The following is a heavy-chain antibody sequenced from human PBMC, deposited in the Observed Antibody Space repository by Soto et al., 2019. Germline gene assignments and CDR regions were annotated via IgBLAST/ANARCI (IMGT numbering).Heavy chain of an antibody. CDR1: GFTFSDYY. J-gene: IGHJ6*03. CDR2: ISSSGSTI. CDR3: ARLKWNDDQGGYYYYYMDV. V-gene: IGHV3-11*01. Sequence: PGGSLRLSCAASGFTFSDYYMSWIRQAPGKGLEWVSYISSSGSTIYYADSVKGRFTISRDNAKNSLYLQMNSLRAEDTAVYYCARLKWNDDQGGYYYYYMDVWGKGTTVTVSS. D-gene: IGHD1-1*01.